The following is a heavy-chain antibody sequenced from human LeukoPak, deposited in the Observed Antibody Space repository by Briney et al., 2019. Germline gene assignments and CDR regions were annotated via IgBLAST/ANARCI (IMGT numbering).Heavy chain of an antibody. CDR1: GGSFSGYY. CDR2: INHSGST. V-gene: IGHV4-34*01. J-gene: IGHJ6*02. CDR3: ARGRPSNRYQLLPYYYYYGMDV. Sequence: SETLSLTCAVYGGSFSGYYWSWIRQPPGKGLEWIGEINHSGSTNYNPSLKSRVTISVDTSKNQFSLKLSSVTAADTAVYYCARGRPSNRYQLLPYYYYYGMDVWGQGTTVTVSS. D-gene: IGHD2-2*01.